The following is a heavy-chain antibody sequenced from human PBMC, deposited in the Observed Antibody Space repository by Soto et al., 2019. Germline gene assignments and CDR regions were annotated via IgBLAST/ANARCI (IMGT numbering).Heavy chain of an antibody. CDR1: GGSISSGGYY. CDR2: IYYSGST. D-gene: IGHD3-10*01. Sequence: SETLSLTCTVSGGSISSGGYYWSWIRQHPGKGLEWIGYIYYSGSTYYNPSLKSRVTISVDTSKNQFSLKLSSVTAADTAVYYCARGMGRGTTGAFDIWGQGTMVTVSS. V-gene: IGHV4-31*03. CDR3: ARGMGRGTTGAFDI. J-gene: IGHJ3*02.